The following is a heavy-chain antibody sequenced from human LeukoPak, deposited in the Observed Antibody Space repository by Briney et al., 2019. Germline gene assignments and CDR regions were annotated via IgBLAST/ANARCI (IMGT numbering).Heavy chain of an antibody. J-gene: IGHJ4*02. CDR2: INSDGSST. D-gene: IGHD6-6*01. V-gene: IGHV3-74*01. CDR1: GFTFSSYW. CDR3: ARYEFSSSPIDY. Sequence: GSLRLSCAASGFTFSSYWMHWVRQAPGKGLVWVSRINSDGSSTSYADSVKGRFTISRDNAKNTLYLQMNSLRAEDTAVYYCARYEFSSSPIDYWGQGTLVTVSS.